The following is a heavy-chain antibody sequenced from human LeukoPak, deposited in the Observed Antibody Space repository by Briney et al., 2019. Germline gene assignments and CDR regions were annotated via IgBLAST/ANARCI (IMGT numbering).Heavy chain of an antibody. CDR3: ARGDSSSWPHYGMDV. D-gene: IGHD6-13*01. J-gene: IGHJ6*02. V-gene: IGHV4-39*07. Sequence: SETLSLTCTVSGGSISSSSYYWGWIRQPPGKGLEWIGSIYYSGSTYYNPSLKSRVTISVDTSKNQFSLKLNSVTAADTAVYYCARGDSSSWPHYGMDVWGQGTTVTVSS. CDR2: IYYSGST. CDR1: GGSISSSSYY.